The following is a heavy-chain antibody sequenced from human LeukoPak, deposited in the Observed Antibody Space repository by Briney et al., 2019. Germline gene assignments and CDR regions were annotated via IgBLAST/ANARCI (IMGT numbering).Heavy chain of an antibody. CDR1: GGSFSGYY. V-gene: IGHV4-34*01. D-gene: IGHD5-18*01. CDR2: INHSGST. CDR3: AANTAPEDY. Sequence: PSETLSLTCAVYGGSFSGYYWSWIRQPPGKGLEWIGEINHSGSTNYNPSLKSRVTISVDTSKNQFSLKLSSVTAADTAVYYCAANTAPEDYWGQETLVTVSS. J-gene: IGHJ4*02.